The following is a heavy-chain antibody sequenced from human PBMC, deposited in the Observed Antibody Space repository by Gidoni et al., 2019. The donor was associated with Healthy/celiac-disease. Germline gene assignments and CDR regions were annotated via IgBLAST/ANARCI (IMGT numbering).Heavy chain of an antibody. Sequence: QVQLQESGPGLVKPSQTLSLTCTVPGGSISSGGYYWSWIRQHPGKGLEWIGYIYYSGSTYYNPSLKSRVTISVDTSKNQFSLKLSSVTAADTAVYYCARDSDSSGYYDYWGQGTLVTVSS. CDR2: IYYSGST. V-gene: IGHV4-31*03. D-gene: IGHD3-22*01. J-gene: IGHJ4*02. CDR1: GGSISSGGYY. CDR3: ARDSDSSGYYDY.